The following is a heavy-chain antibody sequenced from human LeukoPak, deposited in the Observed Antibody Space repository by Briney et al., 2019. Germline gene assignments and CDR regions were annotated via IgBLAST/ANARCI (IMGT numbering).Heavy chain of an antibody. CDR2: ISGSGGST. Sequence: GGSLRLSFAASGFTFSSYAMSWVRQAPGKGLEWVSAISGSGGSTYYADSVKGRFTISRDNSKNTLYLQMNSLRAEDTAVYYCAPGTAYGMDVWGQGTTVTVSS. J-gene: IGHJ6*02. CDR3: APGTAYGMDV. CDR1: GFTFSSYA. V-gene: IGHV3-23*01.